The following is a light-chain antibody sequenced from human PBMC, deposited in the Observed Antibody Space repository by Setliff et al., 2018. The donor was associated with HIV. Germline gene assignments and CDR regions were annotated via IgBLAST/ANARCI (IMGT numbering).Light chain of an antibody. CDR1: SSDIGSYDS. J-gene: IGLJ1*01. CDR2: DVT. Sequence: QSALSQPASVSGSPGQSITISCTGSSSDIGSYDSISWYQQPPGKAPEVVIFDVTSRPSGVSVRFSGSKSGNTASLTISGLQAEDEGDCSSSTASAPYVFGTGTKVTVL. V-gene: IGLV2-14*01. CDR3: SSSTASAPYV.